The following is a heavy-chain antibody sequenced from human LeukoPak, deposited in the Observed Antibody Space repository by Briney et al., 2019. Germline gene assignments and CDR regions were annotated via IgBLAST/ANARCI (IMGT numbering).Heavy chain of an antibody. J-gene: IGHJ5*02. CDR3: ARDVPHNWFDT. Sequence: GRSLRLSRAASGFTFNIYAMHWVRQAPGKGLEWVAGISYDGSNKYYADSVKGRFTVSRDNAKNTLYLQMNSLRAEDTAVYYCARDVPHNWFDTWGQGTLVTVSS. V-gene: IGHV3-30-3*01. CDR1: GFTFNIYA. CDR2: ISYDGSNK.